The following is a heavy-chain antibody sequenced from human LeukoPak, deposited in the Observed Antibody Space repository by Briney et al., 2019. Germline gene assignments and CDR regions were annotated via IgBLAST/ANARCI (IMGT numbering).Heavy chain of an antibody. Sequence: GALRLSCAVSGFTFCSFSMSWVRQAPGEGLEWVSAISGSGGSTYYADSVKGRFTISRDNSKNTLYLQMNSLRAEDTAVYYCAKGYYGSGSYVGIDYWGQGTLVTVSS. J-gene: IGHJ4*02. V-gene: IGHV3-23*01. CDR2: ISGSGGST. CDR1: GFTFCSFS. D-gene: IGHD3-10*01. CDR3: AKGYYGSGSYVGIDY.